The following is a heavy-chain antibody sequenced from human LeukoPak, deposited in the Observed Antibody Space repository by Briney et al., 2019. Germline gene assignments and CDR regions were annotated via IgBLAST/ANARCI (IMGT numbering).Heavy chain of an antibody. V-gene: IGHV3-23*01. Sequence: GGSLRLFCAASGFTFSRYAMSWVRQAPGKGLEWVSAISGSGGSTYYADSVKGRFTISRDNSKNTLYLQMNSQRAEDTDVYYCAKRKNGYNDVYLDYWGQGTLVTVSS. CDR3: AKRKNGYNDVYLDY. CDR2: ISGSGGST. D-gene: IGHD5-24*01. CDR1: GFTFSRYA. J-gene: IGHJ4*02.